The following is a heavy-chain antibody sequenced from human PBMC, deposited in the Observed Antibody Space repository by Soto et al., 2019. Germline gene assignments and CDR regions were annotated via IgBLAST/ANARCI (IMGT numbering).Heavy chain of an antibody. V-gene: IGHV4-59*01. CDR2: IYYSGST. CDR3: AREAICSSTSCYIDY. J-gene: IGHJ4*02. D-gene: IGHD2-2*02. CDR1: GGSISSYY. Sequence: SETLSLTCTVSGGSISSYYWSWIRQPPGKGLEWIGYIYYSGSTNYNPSLKSRVTISVDTSKNQFSLKMSSVTAADTAVYYCAREAICSSTSCYIDYWGQGTLVTVS.